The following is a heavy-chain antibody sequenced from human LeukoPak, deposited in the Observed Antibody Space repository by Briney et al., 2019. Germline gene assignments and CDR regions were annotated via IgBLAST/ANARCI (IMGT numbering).Heavy chain of an antibody. CDR3: ASILTGYYGPDAFDI. CDR1: GGSISSYY. D-gene: IGHD3-9*01. Sequence: PSETLSLTCTVSGGSISSYYWSWIRQPAGKGLEWIGRIYTSGSTNYNPSLKSRATMSVDTSKNQFSLKLSSVTAADTAVYYCASILTGYYGPDAFDIWGQGTMVTVSS. J-gene: IGHJ3*02. V-gene: IGHV4-4*07. CDR2: IYTSGST.